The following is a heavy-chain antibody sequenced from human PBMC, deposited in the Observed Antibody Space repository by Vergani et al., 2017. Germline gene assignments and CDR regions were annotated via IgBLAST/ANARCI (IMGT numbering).Heavy chain of an antibody. Sequence: EVQLLESGGGSAQPGESLRLSCVASGFTFTVQGLNWVRQASGKGLEWVSGISGQNFRTHYADSVKGRSTISRDDSKNTVYLQINSLRAEDTALYYCADLYGEDGYSPFWAQGTLVTVSS. CDR1: GFTFTVQG. J-gene: IGHJ4*02. CDR3: ADLYGEDGYSPF. CDR2: ISGQNFRT. V-gene: IGHV3-23*01. D-gene: IGHD3-22*01.